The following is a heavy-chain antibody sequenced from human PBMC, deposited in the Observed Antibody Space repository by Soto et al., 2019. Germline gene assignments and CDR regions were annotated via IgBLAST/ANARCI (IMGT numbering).Heavy chain of an antibody. D-gene: IGHD3-10*01. Sequence: QVQLQESGPGLVKPSETMSLSCTVSGGSISSYYWSWFRQSPGKRMEWIGYVHHSWCSSYNPPLRSRVAISLDTSKSHFCLKVTSVTATVTAVYSSARQGFGPLHGHVDVWGQGTTVTVSS. V-gene: IGHV4-59*08. CDR1: GGSISSYY. CDR3: ARQGFGPLHGHVDV. CDR2: VHHSWCS. J-gene: IGHJ6*02.